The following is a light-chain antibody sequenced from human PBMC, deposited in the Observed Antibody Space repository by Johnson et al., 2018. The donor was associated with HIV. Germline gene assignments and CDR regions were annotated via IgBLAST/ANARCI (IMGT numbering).Light chain of an antibody. Sequence: VLTQPPSVSAAPGPKVTISCSGSSSNIGNNYVSWYQQLPGTAPKLLIYENNKRPSGIPDRFSGSKSGTSATLGIPGLQTGDDADYYCGTWDSSLSGVFGTGTKVTVL. CDR3: GTWDSSLSGV. CDR2: ENN. J-gene: IGLJ1*01. V-gene: IGLV1-51*02. CDR1: SSNIGNNY.